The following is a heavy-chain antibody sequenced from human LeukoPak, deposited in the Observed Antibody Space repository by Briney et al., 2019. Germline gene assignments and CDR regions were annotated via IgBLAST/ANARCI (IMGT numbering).Heavy chain of an antibody. Sequence: GGSLRLSCTGSGFTFGDYAMTWVRQAPGKGLEWVGFIRSQIYGGTPEYAASVKGRFTISRDDSEGVAYLQMDSLKTEDTAVYYCTRDQTPYYWGQGTLVTVSS. CDR2: IRSQIYGGTP. CDR3: TRDQTPYY. V-gene: IGHV3-49*04. J-gene: IGHJ4*02. CDR1: GFTFGDYA.